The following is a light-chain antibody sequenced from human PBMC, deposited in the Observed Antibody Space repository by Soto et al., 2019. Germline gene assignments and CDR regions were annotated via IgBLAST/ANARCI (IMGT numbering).Light chain of an antibody. CDR3: MQALQTPPG. Sequence: DIVMTQSPLSLPITPGEPASISCRSSQSLLHSNGYNYLDWYLQKPGQSPQLLIYLGSNRASGVPDRFSGSGSGTDFTLKISRVEAEDVGVYYCMQALQTPPGFGQGTLLEIK. CDR2: LGS. V-gene: IGKV2-28*01. CDR1: QSLLHSNGYNY. J-gene: IGKJ5*01.